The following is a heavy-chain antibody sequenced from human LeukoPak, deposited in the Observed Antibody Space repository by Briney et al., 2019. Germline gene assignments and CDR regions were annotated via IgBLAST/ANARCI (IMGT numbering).Heavy chain of an antibody. CDR3: ARGITIFGVVIIEPSFDY. CDR1: GYTFTGYY. D-gene: IGHD3-3*01. J-gene: IGHJ4*02. V-gene: IGHV1-2*02. Sequence: GASVKVSCKASGYTFTGYYMHWVRQAPGQGLEWMGWINPNSGGTNHAQKFQGRVTMTRDTSISTAYMELSRLRSDDTAVYYCARGITIFGVVIIEPSFDYWGQGTLVTVSS. CDR2: INPNSGGT.